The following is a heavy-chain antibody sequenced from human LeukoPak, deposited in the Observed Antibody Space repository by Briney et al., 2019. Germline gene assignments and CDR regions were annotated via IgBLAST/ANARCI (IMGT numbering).Heavy chain of an antibody. Sequence: GGSLRLSCAASGFTVSSNYMSWVRQAPGKGLEWVSVIYSGGSTYYADSVKGRFTISRDNSKNTLYLQMNSLRAEDTAVYYCARDYYGSGFWIDPWGQGTLVTVSS. CDR2: IYSGGST. CDR3: ARDYYGSGFWIDP. CDR1: GFTVSSNY. D-gene: IGHD3-10*01. J-gene: IGHJ5*02. V-gene: IGHV3-66*01.